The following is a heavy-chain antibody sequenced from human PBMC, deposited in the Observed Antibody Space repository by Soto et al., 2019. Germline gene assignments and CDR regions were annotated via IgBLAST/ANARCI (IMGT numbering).Heavy chain of an antibody. CDR2: ISYDGSSK. Sequence: QVELVESGGGVVQPGRSLRLTCAASGFTFNSYAMHWVRQAPGKGLEWVAIISYDGSSKYYGDSVMGGFTISRDNAKNTLFLEINSRQTADTAVYYCARFFAPGMNYSHDSMDVWGHGTTVTVSS. CDR3: ARFFAPGMNYSHDSMDV. D-gene: IGHD6-13*01. CDR1: GFTFNSYA. J-gene: IGHJ6*02. V-gene: IGHV3-30*04.